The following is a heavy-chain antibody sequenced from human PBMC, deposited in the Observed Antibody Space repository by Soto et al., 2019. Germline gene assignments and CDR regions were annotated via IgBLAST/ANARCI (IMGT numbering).Heavy chain of an antibody. V-gene: IGHV3-53*01. D-gene: IGHD6-19*01. Sequence: PGGSLRLSCAASGFTVSSNYMSWVRQAPGKGLEWVSVIYSDGSTYYADSVKGRFTISRDNSKNTLYLQMNSLRAEDTAVYYCARGQYSSGPGYFDYWGQGTLVTVSS. CDR1: GFTVSSNY. CDR2: IYSDGST. CDR3: ARGQYSSGPGYFDY. J-gene: IGHJ4*02.